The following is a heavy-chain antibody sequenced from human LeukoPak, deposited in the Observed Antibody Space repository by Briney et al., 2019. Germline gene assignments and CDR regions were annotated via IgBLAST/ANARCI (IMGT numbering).Heavy chain of an antibody. Sequence: ASVKVSCKASGYTFTSYGISWVRQAPGQGLEWMGWISAYNGNTNYAQKLQGRVTMTTDTSTSTAYMELSSLRSEDTAVYYCAADPPHYDFWSGYYRTYYYGMDVWGQGTTVTVSS. V-gene: IGHV1-18*01. J-gene: IGHJ6*02. CDR3: AADPPHYDFWSGYYRTYYYGMDV. CDR1: GYTFTSYG. CDR2: ISAYNGNT. D-gene: IGHD3-3*01.